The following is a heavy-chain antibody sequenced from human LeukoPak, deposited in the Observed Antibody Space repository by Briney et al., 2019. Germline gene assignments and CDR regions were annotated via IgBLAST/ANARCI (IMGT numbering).Heavy chain of an antibody. Sequence: GGSLRLSCAASGFXFSSYAMHWVRQAPGKGLEWVAVISYDGSNKYYADSVKGRFTISRDNSKNTLYLQMNSLRAEDTAVYYCARETDYGDYLDYWGQGTLVTVSS. J-gene: IGHJ4*02. CDR2: ISYDGSNK. CDR3: ARETDYGDYLDY. V-gene: IGHV3-30-3*01. CDR1: GFXFSSYA. D-gene: IGHD4-17*01.